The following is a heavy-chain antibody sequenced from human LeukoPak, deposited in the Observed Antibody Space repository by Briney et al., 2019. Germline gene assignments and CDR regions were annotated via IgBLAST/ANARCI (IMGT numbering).Heavy chain of an antibody. CDR1: GFTFSSYA. Sequence: TGGSLRFSCAASGFTFSSYAMSWVRQAPGKGLEWVSAISGSGGSTYYADSVKGQFTISRDNSKNTLYLQMNSLRAEDTAVYYCAKDSGLIVLMVYASWGQGTLVTVSS. CDR2: ISGSGGST. V-gene: IGHV3-23*01. J-gene: IGHJ4*02. D-gene: IGHD2-8*01. CDR3: AKDSGLIVLMVYAS.